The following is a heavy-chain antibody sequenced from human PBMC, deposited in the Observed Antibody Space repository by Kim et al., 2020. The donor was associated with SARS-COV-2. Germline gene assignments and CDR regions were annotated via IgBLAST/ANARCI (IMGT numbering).Heavy chain of an antibody. CDR2: IKQDGSEK. V-gene: IGHV3-7*03. CDR1: GFTFSSYW. CDR3: ARDRNSYYYGMDV. J-gene: IGHJ6*02. D-gene: IGHD1-1*01. Sequence: GGSLRLSCAASGFTFSSYWMSWVRQAPGKGLEWVANIKQDGSEKYYVDSVKGRFTISRDNAKNSLYLQMSSLRAEDTAVYYCARDRNSYYYGMDVWGQGTTVTGSS.